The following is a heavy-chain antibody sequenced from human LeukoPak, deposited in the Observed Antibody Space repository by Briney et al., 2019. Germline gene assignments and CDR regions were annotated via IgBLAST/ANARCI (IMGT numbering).Heavy chain of an antibody. D-gene: IGHD3-9*01. CDR2: ISYDGSNK. J-gene: IGHJ4*02. CDR3: ARGPDYDILTGYYPVLDY. Sequence: GGSLRLSCAASGFTFSSYAIHWVRQAPGKGLEWVAVISYDGSNKYYADSVKGRLTISRDNSKNTLYLQMNSLRAEDTAVYYCARGPDYDILTGYYPVLDYWGQGTLVTVSS. CDR1: GFTFSSYA. V-gene: IGHV3-30*04.